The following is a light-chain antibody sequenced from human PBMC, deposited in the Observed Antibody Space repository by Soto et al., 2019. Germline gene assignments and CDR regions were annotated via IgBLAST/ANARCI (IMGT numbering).Light chain of an antibody. CDR3: SSHAVSNTKV. Sequence: QSALTQPASVSGSPGQSITISCTGTSSDIGRFNYVSWYQQHPGKVPKLMIYEVTMRPSGVSNRFSGSNFGNTASLTISGLQAEDEADYYCSSHAVSNTKVFGRGTKVTVL. CDR2: EVT. V-gene: IGLV2-14*01. J-gene: IGLJ3*02. CDR1: SSDIGRFNY.